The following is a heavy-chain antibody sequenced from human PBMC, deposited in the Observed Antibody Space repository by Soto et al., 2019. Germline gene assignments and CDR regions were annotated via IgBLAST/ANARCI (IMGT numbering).Heavy chain of an antibody. CDR2: ISGSGGST. CDR1: GFTFSSYA. V-gene: IGHV3-23*01. CDR3: AKDPTLWPREYSSSSNFDY. Sequence: GGSLRLSCAASGFTFSSYAMSWVRQAPGKGLEWVSAISGSGGSTYYADSVKGRFTISRDNSKNTLYLQMNSLRAEDTAVYYCAKDPTLWPREYSSSSNFDYWGQGTLVTVSS. J-gene: IGHJ4*02. D-gene: IGHD6-6*01.